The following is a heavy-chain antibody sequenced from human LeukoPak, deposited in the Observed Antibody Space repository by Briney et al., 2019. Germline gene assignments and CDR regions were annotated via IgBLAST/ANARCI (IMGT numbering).Heavy chain of an antibody. J-gene: IGHJ3*02. CDR1: GFTFSSYE. V-gene: IGHV3-48*03. D-gene: IGHD6-13*01. CDR2: ISSSGSTI. CDR3: ARAGIAADDAFDI. Sequence: GGSLRLSCAASGFTFSSYEMNWVRQAPGKGLEWVSYISSSGSTIYYADSVKGRFTISRDNAKNSLYLQMNSLRAEDTALYYCARAGIAADDAFDIWGQGTMVTVSS.